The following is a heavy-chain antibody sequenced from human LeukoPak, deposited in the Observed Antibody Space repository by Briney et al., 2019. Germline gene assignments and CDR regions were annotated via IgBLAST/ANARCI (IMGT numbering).Heavy chain of an antibody. CDR2: IIPIFGTA. J-gene: IGHJ5*02. D-gene: IGHD3-10*01. V-gene: IGHV1-69*13. Sequence: GASVKVSCKASGGTFSSYAISWVRQAPGQGLEWMGGIIPIFGTANYAQKFQGRVTITADESTSTAYMELSSLRSEDTAVYYCARAIYGSGLDNWFDPWGQGTLVTVSS. CDR3: ARAIYGSGLDNWFDP. CDR1: GGTFSSYA.